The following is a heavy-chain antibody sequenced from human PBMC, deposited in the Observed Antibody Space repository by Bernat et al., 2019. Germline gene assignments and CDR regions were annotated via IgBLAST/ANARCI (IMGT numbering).Heavy chain of an antibody. V-gene: IGHV3-30*18. CDR2: ISYDGSNK. Sequence: QVQLVESGGGVVQPGRSLRLSCAASGFTFSSYGMHWVRQAPGKGLEGVAVISYDGSNKYYADSVKGRFTISRDNSKNTLYLHMNSLRAEDTAVYYCAKDYGDYTSVSDYWGQGTLVTVSS. D-gene: IGHD4-17*01. CDR3: AKDYGDYTSVSDY. CDR1: GFTFSSYG. J-gene: IGHJ4*02.